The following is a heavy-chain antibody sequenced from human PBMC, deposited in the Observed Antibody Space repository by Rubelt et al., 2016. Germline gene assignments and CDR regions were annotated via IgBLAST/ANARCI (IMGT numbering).Heavy chain of an antibody. Sequence: QVQLQESGPGLVKPSETLSLTCTVSGDSISSYYWSWIRQPPGKGLEWIGYIYNSGSPNYHPSLKNRVTIPVDTSKNQVSLKLSVATAAETAVEYCAVLRNDSSGWYYWFDPWGQGTLVTVSS. CDR2: IYNSGSP. J-gene: IGHJ5*02. V-gene: IGHV4-59*08. D-gene: IGHD6-19*01. CDR3: AVLRNDSSGWYYWFDP. CDR1: GDSISSYY.